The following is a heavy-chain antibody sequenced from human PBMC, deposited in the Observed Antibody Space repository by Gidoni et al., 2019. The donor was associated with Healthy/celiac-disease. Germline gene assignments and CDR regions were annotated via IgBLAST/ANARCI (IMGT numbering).Heavy chain of an antibody. D-gene: IGHD3-10*01. CDR1: GFTFSSYW. Sequence: EVQLVESGGGLVQPGGSLRLSCAASGFTFSSYWMSWVRQAPGKGLEWVANIKQDGSEKYYVDSVKGRFTISRDNAKNSLYLQMNSLRAEDTAVYYCARVGLLWFGEPWYFDLWGRGTLVTVSS. J-gene: IGHJ2*01. V-gene: IGHV3-7*01. CDR3: ARVGLLWFGEPWYFDL. CDR2: IKQDGSEK.